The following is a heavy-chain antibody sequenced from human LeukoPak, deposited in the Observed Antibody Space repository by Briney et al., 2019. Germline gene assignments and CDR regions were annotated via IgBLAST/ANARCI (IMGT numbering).Heavy chain of an antibody. Sequence: GGSLRLSCTASGFTFGDYAMSWVRQAPGKGLEWVGFIRSKAYGGTTEYAASVKGRFTISRDDSKSIAYLQMNSLKTEDTAVYYCTSEYYDFWSGSYYFGYWGQGTQVTVSS. CDR2: IRSKAYGGTT. V-gene: IGHV3-49*04. CDR3: TSEYYDFWSGSYYFGY. CDR1: GFTFGDYA. D-gene: IGHD3-3*01. J-gene: IGHJ4*02.